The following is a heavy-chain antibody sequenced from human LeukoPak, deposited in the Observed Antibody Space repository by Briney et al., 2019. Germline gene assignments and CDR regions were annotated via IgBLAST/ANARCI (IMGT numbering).Heavy chain of an antibody. V-gene: IGHV3-30-3*01. D-gene: IGHD1-1*01. CDR3: ARENWNPYYFDY. J-gene: IGHJ4*02. CDR1: GFTFSSYA. CDR2: ISYDGSNK. Sequence: GGSLRLSCAASGFTFSSYAMHWVRQAPGKGLEWVAVISYDGSNKYYADSVKGRFTISRDNSKNTLYLQMNSLRAEDTAVYYCARENWNPYYFDYWGQGTLVTVSS.